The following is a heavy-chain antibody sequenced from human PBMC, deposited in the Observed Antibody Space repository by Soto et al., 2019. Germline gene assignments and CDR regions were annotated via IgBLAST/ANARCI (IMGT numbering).Heavy chain of an antibody. CDR3: ASVNILTGYYIDH. CDR1: DGYISSISCF. D-gene: IGHD3-9*01. J-gene: IGHJ4*02. Sequence: PSETMSHTNTVSDGYISSISCFWSWKKPPPGKGLEWIGSIYYSGGTYYNPSLKSRVTLSVDTSKNQFSLKLSSVTAADTAVYYCASVNILTGYYIDHWGQGTLVTVSS. CDR2: IYYSGGT. V-gene: IGHV4-39*01.